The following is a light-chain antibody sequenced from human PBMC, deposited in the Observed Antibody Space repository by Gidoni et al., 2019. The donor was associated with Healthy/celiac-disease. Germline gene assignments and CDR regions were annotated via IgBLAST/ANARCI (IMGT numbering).Light chain of an antibody. Sequence: EIGLTQSPGTLSLSPGERATLSCRASQSVSSSYLAWYQQKPGQAPRLLIYGASSRATGIPDRFSGSGSGTDFTLTISRLEPEDFAVYYCQQYGSSQTFGQGTKVEIK. V-gene: IGKV3-20*01. CDR3: QQYGSSQT. CDR2: GAS. J-gene: IGKJ1*01. CDR1: QSVSSSY.